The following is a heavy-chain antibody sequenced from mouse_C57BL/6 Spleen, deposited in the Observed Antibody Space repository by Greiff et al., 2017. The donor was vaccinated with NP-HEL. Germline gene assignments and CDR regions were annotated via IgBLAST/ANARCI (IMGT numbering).Heavy chain of an antibody. J-gene: IGHJ2*01. V-gene: IGHV6-3*01. CDR1: GFTFSNYW. Sequence: EVKLMESGGGLVQPGGSMKLSCVASGFTFSNYWMNWVRQSPEKGLEWVAQIRLKSDNYATHYAVSVKGRFTISRDDSKSSVYLQMNNLRAEDTGIYYCTLTTVVATDYWGQGTTLTVSS. CDR2: IRLKSDNYAT. D-gene: IGHD1-1*01. CDR3: TLTTVVATDY.